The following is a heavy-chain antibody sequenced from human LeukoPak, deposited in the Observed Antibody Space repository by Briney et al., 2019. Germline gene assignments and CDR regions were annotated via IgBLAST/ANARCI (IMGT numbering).Heavy chain of an antibody. Sequence: SVKVSCKASGGTFSSYAISWVRQAPGQGLEWMGGIIPIFGTANYAQKFQGRVTITADESTSTAYMELSSLRSGDTAVYYCARQRIPDIVVVPAAESFDYWGQGTLVTVSS. CDR3: ARQRIPDIVVVPAAESFDY. J-gene: IGHJ4*02. D-gene: IGHD2-2*01. CDR1: GGTFSSYA. V-gene: IGHV1-69*13. CDR2: IIPIFGTA.